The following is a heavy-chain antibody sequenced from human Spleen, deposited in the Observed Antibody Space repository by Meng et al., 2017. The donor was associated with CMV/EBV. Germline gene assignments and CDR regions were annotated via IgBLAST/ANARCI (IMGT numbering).Heavy chain of an antibody. CDR1: GFSFSFYS. CDR2: ITSSGNYI. Sequence: CAASGFSFSFYSMNWVRQAPGKGLEWVSSITSSGNYIYYGDSVKGRFTISRDNANNSVYLEMNRLRAEDTAVYYCARDWPSDYKGIDYWGQGTLVTVSS. J-gene: IGHJ4*02. CDR3: ARDWPSDYKGIDY. D-gene: IGHD3-10*01. V-gene: IGHV3-21*01.